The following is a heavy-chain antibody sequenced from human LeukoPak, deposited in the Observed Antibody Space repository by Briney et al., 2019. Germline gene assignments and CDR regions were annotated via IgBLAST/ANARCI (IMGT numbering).Heavy chain of an antibody. CDR3: ARRTIFGVVDN. V-gene: IGHV1-18*01. J-gene: IGHJ4*02. CDR1: GYTFTSYG. Sequence: ASVKVSCKASGYTFTSYGISWVRQAPGQGLEWRGWISAYKGNTNYAQKLQGRVTMTTDTSTSTAYMELRSLRSDDTAVYYSARRTIFGVVDNWGEGALGTASS. D-gene: IGHD3-3*01. CDR2: ISAYKGNT.